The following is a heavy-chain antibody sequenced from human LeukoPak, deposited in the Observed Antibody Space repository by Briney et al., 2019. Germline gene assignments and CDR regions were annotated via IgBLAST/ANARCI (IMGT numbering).Heavy chain of an antibody. J-gene: IGHJ3*02. D-gene: IGHD6-19*01. CDR1: GFTFSSYV. V-gene: IGHV3-23*01. Sequence: GGSLRLSCAASGFTFSSYVMSWVRQAPGKGLEWVSVVRGSGGSTYYADSVKGRFTISRDISKNTLSLQMNSLRAEDTAVYYCATNLCPRCIAVAGDGAFDIWGQGTMVTVSS. CDR3: ATNLCPRCIAVAGDGAFDI. CDR2: VRGSGGST.